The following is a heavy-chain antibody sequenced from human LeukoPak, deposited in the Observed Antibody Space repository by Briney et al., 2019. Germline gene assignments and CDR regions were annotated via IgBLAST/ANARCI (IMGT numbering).Heavy chain of an antibody. V-gene: IGHV3-23*01. Sequence: GGSLRLSCAASGFTFSSYGMSWVRQAPGKGLEWVSAISGSGGSTYYADSVKGRFTISRDNSKNTLYLQMNSLRAEDTAVYYCAKGLSYVYYYYMDVWGKGTTVTISS. CDR3: AKGLSYVYYYYMDV. D-gene: IGHD3-16*01. J-gene: IGHJ6*03. CDR1: GFTFSSYG. CDR2: ISGSGGST.